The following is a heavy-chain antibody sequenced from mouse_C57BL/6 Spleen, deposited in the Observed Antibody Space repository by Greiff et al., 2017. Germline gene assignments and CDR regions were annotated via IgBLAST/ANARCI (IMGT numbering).Heavy chain of an antibody. V-gene: IGHV1-39*01. Sequence: QLQQSGPELVKPGASVKISCKASGYSFTDYTMNWVKQSNGKSLEWIGVINPNYGTTCYNQKFKGKATLTVDQSSSTAYMQLNSLTSEDSAVYYCARWGSSGYVWFAYWGQGTLVTVSA. CDR3: ARWGSSGYVWFAY. D-gene: IGHD3-2*02. CDR1: GYSFTDYT. J-gene: IGHJ3*01. CDR2: INPNYGTT.